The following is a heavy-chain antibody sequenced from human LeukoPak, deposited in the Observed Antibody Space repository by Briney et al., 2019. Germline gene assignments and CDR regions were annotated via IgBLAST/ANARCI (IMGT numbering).Heavy chain of an antibody. CDR1: GGSISRYY. V-gene: IGHV4-59*01. D-gene: IGHD5-12*01. Sequence: KPSETLSLTCTVSGGSISRYYWSWIRQPPGKGLEWIGYIYYSGSINYNPSLKSRVTISVDTSKNQYSLKLSSVTAADTAVYYCARSGGYSGYDADYWGQGTLVTVSS. CDR2: IYYSGSI. J-gene: IGHJ4*02. CDR3: ARSGGYSGYDADY.